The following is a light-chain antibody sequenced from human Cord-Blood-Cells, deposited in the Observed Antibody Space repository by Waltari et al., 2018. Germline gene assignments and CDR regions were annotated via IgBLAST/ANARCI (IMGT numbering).Light chain of an antibody. Sequence: IVMTQSPDSLAGSLGERATINCKSSQSVLYSSNNKNYLAWYQQKPGQPPKLLIYWASTRESGVPDRFSGSGSGTDFTLTISSLQAEDVPVYYCQQYYSTPPYTFGQGTKLEIK. CDR1: QSVLYSSNNKNY. V-gene: IGKV4-1*01. CDR2: WAS. CDR3: QQYYSTPPYT. J-gene: IGKJ2*01.